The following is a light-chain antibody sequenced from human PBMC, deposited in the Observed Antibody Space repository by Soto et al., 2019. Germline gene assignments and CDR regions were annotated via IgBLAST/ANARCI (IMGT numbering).Light chain of an antibody. V-gene: IGKV3-15*01. CDR1: QSVSSN. CDR2: GAS. J-gene: IGKJ2*01. Sequence: EIVMTQSPATLSVSPGERATLSCRASQSVSSNLAWYQQKPGQAPRLLIYGASTRATGIPARFSGSGSGTEFTLTISSLQSEHFAIYSCQQYNNWPFTFGQRTKLEIK. CDR3: QQYNNWPFT.